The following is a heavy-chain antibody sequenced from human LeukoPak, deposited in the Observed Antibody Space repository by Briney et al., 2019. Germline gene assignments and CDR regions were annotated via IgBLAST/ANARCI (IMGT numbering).Heavy chain of an antibody. J-gene: IGHJ4*02. CDR1: GYTLTELS. D-gene: IGHD3-22*01. CDR2: FDPEDGET. Sequence: ASVKVSCKVSGYTLTELSMHWVRQAPGKGLEWMGGFDPEDGETIYAQKFQGRVTMTEDTSTDTAYMELSSLRSEDTAVYYCATIAWGTYYYESSGPMPHNYWGQGTLVTVSS. CDR3: ATIAWGTYYYESSGPMPHNY. V-gene: IGHV1-24*01.